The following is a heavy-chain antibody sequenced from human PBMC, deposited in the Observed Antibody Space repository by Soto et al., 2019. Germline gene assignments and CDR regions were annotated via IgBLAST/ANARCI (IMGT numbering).Heavy chain of an antibody. Sequence: EVQLVESGGGLIQPGGSLRLSCAVSGFTVSNNYMSWVRQAPGKGLEGVSVIYSGGYTAYGDSVKGRFTISRDNSKNTLILQMNGRSAAAGPVFFCAPKPGGGGYWGQGTLVTVSS. D-gene: IGHD3-10*01. J-gene: IGHJ4*02. CDR2: IYSGGYT. V-gene: IGHV3-53*01. CDR3: APKPGGGGY. CDR1: GFTVSNNY.